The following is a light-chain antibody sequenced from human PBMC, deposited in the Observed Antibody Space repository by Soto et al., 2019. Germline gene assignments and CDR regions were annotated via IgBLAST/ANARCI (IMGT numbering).Light chain of an antibody. CDR2: LGS. V-gene: IGKV2-28*01. CDR1: QSLLHSNGYTY. CDR3: MQARQSPLT. Sequence: DIVMTQSPLSLPVTPGESASISCRSSQSLLHSNGYTYLDWYLQKPGQSPQLLIYLGSNRASGVPARFSGSGSGTDFTLTISRVEAEDVGVYYCMQARQSPLTFGQGTKVEIK. J-gene: IGKJ1*01.